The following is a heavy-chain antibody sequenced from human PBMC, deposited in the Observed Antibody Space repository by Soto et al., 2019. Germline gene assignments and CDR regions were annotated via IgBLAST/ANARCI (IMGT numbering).Heavy chain of an antibody. D-gene: IGHD3-16*01. V-gene: IGHV5-10-1*03. CDR2: IDPSDSYS. Sequence: VQLVQSGADVKKPGESLTISCKGSRNTFTNYWINWMRQKPGKGLEWMARIDPSDSYSDYSPSFQGRVTISVDRSMSTAYLRWSSVEASDTAMYFCARQVVGEERQPGDAFDIWGQGTMVIVSS. CDR1: RNTFTNYW. CDR3: ARQVVGEERQPGDAFDI. J-gene: IGHJ3*02.